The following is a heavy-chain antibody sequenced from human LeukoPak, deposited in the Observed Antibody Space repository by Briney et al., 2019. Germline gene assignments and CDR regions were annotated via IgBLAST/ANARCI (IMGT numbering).Heavy chain of an antibody. Sequence: SETLSLTCGVSGGSLSSSSYYWAWIRQPPGKGLEWIGSIYHDGSTYSNPSLEGRVTISVDTSKNQFSLKLTSVTAADTAMYHCARRAHVGEPAAWGQGTLVTVSS. D-gene: IGHD2-15*01. CDR3: ARRAHVGEPAA. CDR2: IYHDGST. V-gene: IGHV4-39*01. J-gene: IGHJ5*02. CDR1: GGSLSSSSYY.